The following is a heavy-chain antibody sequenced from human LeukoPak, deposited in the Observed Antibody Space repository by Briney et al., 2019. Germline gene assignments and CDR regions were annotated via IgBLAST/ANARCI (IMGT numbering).Heavy chain of an antibody. D-gene: IGHD1-1*01. CDR1: GGSVSSGSYY. J-gene: IGHJ4*02. Sequence: PSETLSLTCTVSGGSVSSGSYYWTWIRQHPGKGLEWIGYISYSGNTDYNPSLKSRVTISVDTSKNHFSLKLSSVTAADTAVYYCARAQLRKAMSFDCWGQGTLVTVSS. CDR2: ISYSGNT. V-gene: IGHV4-31*03. CDR3: ARAQLRKAMSFDC.